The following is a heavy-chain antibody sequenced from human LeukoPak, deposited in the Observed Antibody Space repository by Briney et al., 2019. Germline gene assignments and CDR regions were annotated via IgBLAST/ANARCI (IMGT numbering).Heavy chain of an antibody. CDR1: GFTFSSYG. V-gene: IGHV3-30*18. Sequence: GGSLRLSCAASGFTFSSYGMHWVRQAPGKGLEWVAVISYDGSNKYYADSVKGRFTISRDNSKNTLYLQMNSLRAEDTAVYYCAKGGQQLVPPVFDYWGQGTLVTVSS. J-gene: IGHJ4*02. D-gene: IGHD6-13*01. CDR3: AKGGQQLVPPVFDY. CDR2: ISYDGSNK.